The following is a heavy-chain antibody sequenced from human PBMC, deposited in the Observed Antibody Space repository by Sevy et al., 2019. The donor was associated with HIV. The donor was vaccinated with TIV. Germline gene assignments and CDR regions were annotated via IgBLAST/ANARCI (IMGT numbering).Heavy chain of an antibody. CDR3: AKDLSYGPYYDSSGYWGGPFDY. CDR1: GFTFSNYA. CDR2: VSGSGGST. Sequence: GGSLRLSCAASGFTFSNYALNWVRQAPGKGLEWVSVVSGSGGSTYYADSVKGRCSISRDNSKNTLYLQMSYLRAEDTAVYYCAKDLSYGPYYDSSGYWGGPFDYWGQGTLVTVSS. J-gene: IGHJ4*02. V-gene: IGHV3-23*01. D-gene: IGHD3-22*01.